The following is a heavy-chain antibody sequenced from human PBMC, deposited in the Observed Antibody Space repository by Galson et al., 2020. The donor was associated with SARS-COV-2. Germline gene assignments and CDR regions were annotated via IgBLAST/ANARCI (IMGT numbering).Heavy chain of an antibody. Sequence: GRSLRPSWSASRFTFSSYAMHWVRQAPVKGLEWVAVISYAGSNKYYADSVKGRFTISRDNSKNTLYLQMNSLRAEDTAVYYCARSMGYCTNGVCDYGMDVWGQGTTVTVSS. CDR2: ISYAGSNK. D-gene: IGHD2-8*01. J-gene: IGHJ6*02. V-gene: IGHV3-30-3*01. CDR3: ARSMGYCTNGVCDYGMDV. CDR1: RFTFSSYA.